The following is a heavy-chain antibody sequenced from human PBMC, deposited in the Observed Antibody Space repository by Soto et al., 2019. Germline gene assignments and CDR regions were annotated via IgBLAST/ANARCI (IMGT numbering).Heavy chain of an antibody. Sequence: GASVKVSCKASGYTFTSYDINWVRQATGQGLEWMGWMNPNSGNTGYAQKFQGRVTMTRNTPISTAYMELSSLRSEDTAVYYCARAPSHLWLLILPDYWGQGTLVTVSS. CDR3: ARAPSHLWLLILPDY. CDR2: MNPNSGNT. V-gene: IGHV1-8*01. D-gene: IGHD5-18*01. CDR1: GYTFTSYD. J-gene: IGHJ4*02.